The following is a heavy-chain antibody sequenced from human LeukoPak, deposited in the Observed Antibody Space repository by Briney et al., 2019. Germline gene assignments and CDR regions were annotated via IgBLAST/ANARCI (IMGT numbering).Heavy chain of an antibody. J-gene: IGHJ4*02. CDR2: ISVYTGDT. CDR3: ARDPDLRGGAYDY. CDR1: GYTFTNYG. Sequence: ASVKVSCKASGYTFTNYGITWVRQAPGQGLEWMGWISVYTGDTNYAQKLQGRVTMTIDTSTSTGYMELRSLRSDDTAVYYCARDPDLRGGAYDYWGQGTLVTVSS. D-gene: IGHD3-16*01. V-gene: IGHV1-18*01.